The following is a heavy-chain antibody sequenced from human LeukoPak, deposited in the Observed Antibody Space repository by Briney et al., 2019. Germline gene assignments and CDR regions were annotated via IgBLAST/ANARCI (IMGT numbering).Heavy chain of an antibody. CDR1: GFTFSTYW. V-gene: IGHV3-7*01. J-gene: IGHJ3*02. CDR2: IKQDGSEK. CDR3: AREELYRAFDI. D-gene: IGHD1-26*01. Sequence: GGSLRLSCAASGFTFSTYWMSWVRQAPGRGLEWVANIKQDGSEKYYVDSVKGRFTISRGNAKNSLYLQMNSLRAEDTAVYYCAREELYRAFDIWGQGTMVAVSS.